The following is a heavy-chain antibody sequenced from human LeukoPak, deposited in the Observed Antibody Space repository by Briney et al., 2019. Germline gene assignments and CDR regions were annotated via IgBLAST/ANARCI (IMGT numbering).Heavy chain of an antibody. V-gene: IGHV3-21*01. J-gene: IGHJ5*02. CDR2: ISSSSSYI. D-gene: IGHD2-2*02. Sequence: GGSLRLSCAASGFTFSSYSMNWVRQAPGKGLEWVSSISSSSSYIYYADSVKGRFTISRDNAKNSLYLQMNSLRAEDTAVYYCARSHGSSPSCYNPWGQGTLVTVSS. CDR3: ARSHGSSPSCYNP. CDR1: GFTFSSYS.